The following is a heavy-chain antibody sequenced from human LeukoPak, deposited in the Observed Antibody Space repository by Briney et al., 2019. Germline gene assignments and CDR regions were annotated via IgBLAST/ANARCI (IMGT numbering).Heavy chain of an antibody. CDR1: GFTFRSYA. Sequence: GGSLRLSCAASGFTFRSYAMSWVRQAPEKGLGWVSGISGSGGNTYYADSVKGRFTISRDNSKNTLYLQMNILRAEDTAVYYCAKAPYVLRYFDWADSDYWGQGTLVTVSS. V-gene: IGHV3-23*01. CDR2: ISGSGGNT. J-gene: IGHJ4*02. D-gene: IGHD3-9*01. CDR3: AKAPYVLRYFDWADSDY.